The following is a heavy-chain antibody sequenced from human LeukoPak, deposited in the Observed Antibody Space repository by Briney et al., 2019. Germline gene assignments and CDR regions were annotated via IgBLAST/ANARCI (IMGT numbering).Heavy chain of an antibody. D-gene: IGHD6-25*01. CDR3: ARERLRANWFDP. CDR1: GFTFSSYA. Sequence: GGSLRLSCAASGFTFSSYAMHWFRQAPGKGLEWVAVISYDGSNKYYADSVKGRFTISRDNSKNTLYLQMNSLRAEDTAVYYCARERLRANWFDPWGQGTLVTVSS. V-gene: IGHV3-30*04. CDR2: ISYDGSNK. J-gene: IGHJ5*02.